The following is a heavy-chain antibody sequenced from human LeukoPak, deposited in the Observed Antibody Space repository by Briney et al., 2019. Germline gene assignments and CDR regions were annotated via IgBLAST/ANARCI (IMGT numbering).Heavy chain of an antibody. V-gene: IGHV3-23*01. CDR3: AKDLGVYGDYFDY. CDR2: ISGSGGST. J-gene: IGHJ4*02. Sequence: GGSLRLSCAASGFTFSSYAMSWVRQAPGKGLEWVSAISGSGGSTYYADSVKGRFTISRDNSKNTLFLQMNSLRAEDTAVYYCAKDLGVYGDYFDYWGQGTLVTVSS. D-gene: IGHD2-8*01. CDR1: GFTFSSYA.